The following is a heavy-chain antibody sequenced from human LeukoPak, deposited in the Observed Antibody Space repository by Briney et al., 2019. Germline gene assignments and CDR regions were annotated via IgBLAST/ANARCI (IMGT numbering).Heavy chain of an antibody. CDR2: IKSKTDGGTT. J-gene: IGHJ4*02. V-gene: IGHV3-15*01. D-gene: IGHD3-22*01. CDR3: TREGGWGVVNLDY. Sequence: GGSLRLSCAASGFTFSNAWMSWVRQAPGKGLEWVGRIKSKTDGGTTDYAAPVKGRFTISRDDSKNTLYLQMNSLKTEDTAVYYCTREGGWGVVNLDYRGQGTLVTVPS. CDR1: GFTFSNAW.